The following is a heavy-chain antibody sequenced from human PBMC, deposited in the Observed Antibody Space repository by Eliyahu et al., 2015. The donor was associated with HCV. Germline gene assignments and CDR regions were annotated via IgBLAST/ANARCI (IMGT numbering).Heavy chain of an antibody. J-gene: IGHJ6*02. CDR3: ARDSIVATPYSYQYGLDV. D-gene: IGHD5-12*01. CDR1: GGTFSRYA. V-gene: IGHV1-69*01. Sequence: QVQLVQSGAEVKKPGSSVKVSCKASGGTFSRYAISWVRQAPGQGLEWMGGIIPIYDAANYAQKFQGRVKMTADESTSTAYMELSSLRSEDTAVYYCARDSIVATPYSYQYGLDVWGQGTTVTVS. CDR2: IIPIYDAA.